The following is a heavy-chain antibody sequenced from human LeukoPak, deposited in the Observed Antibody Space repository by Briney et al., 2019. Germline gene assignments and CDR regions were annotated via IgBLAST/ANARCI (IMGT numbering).Heavy chain of an antibody. CDR3: ARSVVLYYFDY. V-gene: IGHV4-59*01. CDR1: GDSMSNYY. Sequence: PSQTLSLTCTVSGDSMSNYYWSWIRQPPGKGLEWIGYIYYSGSTSYNPSLKSRVTISEDTSKNQFSLKLSSVTAVDTAVYYCARSVVLYYFDYWGQGTLVTVSS. J-gene: IGHJ4*02. CDR2: IYYSGST. D-gene: IGHD2-2*01.